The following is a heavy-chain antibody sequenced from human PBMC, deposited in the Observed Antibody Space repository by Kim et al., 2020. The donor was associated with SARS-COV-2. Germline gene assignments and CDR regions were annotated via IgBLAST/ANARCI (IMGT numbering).Heavy chain of an antibody. J-gene: IGHJ4*02. CDR3: AREYDSSGYYWDFDY. Sequence: GGSLRLSCAASGFTFSSYWMSWVRQAPGKGLEWVANIKQDGSEKYYVDSVKGRFTISRDNAKNSLYLQMNSLRAEDTAVYYCAREYDSSGYYWDFDYWGQGTLVTVSS. CDR1: GFTFSSYW. D-gene: IGHD3-22*01. CDR2: IKQDGSEK. V-gene: IGHV3-7*01.